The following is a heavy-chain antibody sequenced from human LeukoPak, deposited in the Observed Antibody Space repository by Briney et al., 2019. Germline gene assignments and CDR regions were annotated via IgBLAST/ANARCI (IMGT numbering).Heavy chain of an antibody. CDR1: GFTFSSYT. Sequence: GGSLRLSCAASGFTFSSYTMNWVRQAPGKGLEWVSSISSSSSYIYYADSVKGRFTISGDNAKNSLYLQMNSLRAEDTAVYYCARDPGSSSYADYWGQETLVTVSS. D-gene: IGHD6-13*01. V-gene: IGHV3-21*01. CDR3: ARDPGSSSYADY. J-gene: IGHJ4*02. CDR2: ISSSSSYI.